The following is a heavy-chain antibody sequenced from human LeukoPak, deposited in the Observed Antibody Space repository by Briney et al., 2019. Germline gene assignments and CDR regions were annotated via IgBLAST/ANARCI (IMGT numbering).Heavy chain of an antibody. J-gene: IGHJ6*03. V-gene: IGHV3-21*01. CDR3: ARGAATRKSGFYYYYMDV. CDR1: GFTFSSYN. Sequence: GGSLRLSCAASGFTFSSYNVNWVRQAPGKGLEWVSSITTGNSFLYFADSVKGRFTISRDHANNSLYLQMSSLRADDTAVYYCARGAATRKSGFYYYYMDVWGKGTTVTVSS. CDR2: ITTGNSFL. D-gene: IGHD5-12*01.